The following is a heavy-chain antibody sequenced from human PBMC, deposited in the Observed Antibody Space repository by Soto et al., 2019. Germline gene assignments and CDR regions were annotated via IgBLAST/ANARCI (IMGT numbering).Heavy chain of an antibody. CDR3: ATGLWEAQFDY. J-gene: IGHJ4*02. Sequence: PGGSLRLSCAASGFTFSSYWMHWVRQAPGKGLVWVARINSDGSSTSYADSVKGRFTISRDNAKNTLYLQMNSLRAEDPAVYYCATGLWEAQFDYWGQGTLVTVSS. CDR1: GFTFSSYW. V-gene: IGHV3-74*01. D-gene: IGHD1-26*01. CDR2: INSDGSST.